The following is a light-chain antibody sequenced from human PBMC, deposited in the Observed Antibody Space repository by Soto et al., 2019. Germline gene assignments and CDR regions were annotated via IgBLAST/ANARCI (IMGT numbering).Light chain of an antibody. CDR2: EVS. V-gene: IGLV2-14*01. CDR1: SSDVGGYNY. Sequence: QSALTQPASVSGSPGQSITISCTGTSSDVGGYNYVSWYQQRPGKAPKLMIYEVSNRPSGVSNRFSGSKSVNTASLTISGLQAEDEADYYCSSYTSSTTYVFGTGTKLTVL. CDR3: SSYTSSTTYV. J-gene: IGLJ1*01.